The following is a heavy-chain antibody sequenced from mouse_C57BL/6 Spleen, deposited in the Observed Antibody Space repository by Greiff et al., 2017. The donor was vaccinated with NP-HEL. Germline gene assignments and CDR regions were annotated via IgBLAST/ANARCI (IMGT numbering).Heavy chain of an antibody. CDR1: GYTFTSYW. J-gene: IGHJ3*01. CDR2: IHPNSGST. CDR3: ARENYYDYDGFAY. D-gene: IGHD2-4*01. V-gene: IGHV1-64*01. Sequence: QVQLQQPGAELVKPGASVKLSCKASGYTFTSYWMHWVKQRPGQGLEWIGMIHPNSGSTNYNEKFKSKATLTVDKSSSTAYMQLSCLTSEDSAVYYCARENYYDYDGFAYWGQGTLVTVSA.